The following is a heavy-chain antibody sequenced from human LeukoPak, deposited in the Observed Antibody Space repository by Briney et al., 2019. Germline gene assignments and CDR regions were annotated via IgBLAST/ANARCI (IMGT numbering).Heavy chain of an antibody. CDR1: GGSISSSNW. J-gene: IGHJ5*02. Sequence: PSETLSLTCAVSGGSISSSNWWSWVRQPPGKGLEWIGEIYHSGSTNYNPSLKSRVTMSVDTSKNQFSLKLSSVTALDTAVYYCARVPYSSGFWFDPWGQGTLVTVSS. CDR3: ARVPYSSGFWFDP. CDR2: IYHSGST. D-gene: IGHD6-19*01. V-gene: IGHV4-4*02.